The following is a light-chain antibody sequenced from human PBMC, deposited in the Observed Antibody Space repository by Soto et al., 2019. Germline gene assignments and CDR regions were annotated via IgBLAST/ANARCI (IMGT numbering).Light chain of an antibody. Sequence: DLQMTQSPSSVSASIGDRVTISCRASQSIYKWLVWYQQKPGKAHKLLISAASSLQSGVPSRFSGSVYGTDFTLTISSLLPEDFATYCCQQADSFPLSFGGGTKVEI. J-gene: IGKJ4*01. CDR1: QSIYKW. CDR3: QQADSFPLS. CDR2: AAS. V-gene: IGKV1-12*01.